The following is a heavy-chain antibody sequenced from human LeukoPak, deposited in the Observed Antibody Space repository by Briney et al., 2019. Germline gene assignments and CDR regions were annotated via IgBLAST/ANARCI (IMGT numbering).Heavy chain of an antibody. CDR2: IIPIFGTA. D-gene: IGHD2-2*01. CDR3: ARGAIGPAALLVDAFDI. J-gene: IGHJ3*02. Sequence: ASVKLSCKASGGTFSSYAISWVRQAPGQGLEWMGGIIPIFGTANYAQQFQGRVAITTDESTSTAYMELSSLRSEDTAVYYCARGAIGPAALLVDAFDIWGQGTMVTVSS. CDR1: GGTFSSYA. V-gene: IGHV1-69*05.